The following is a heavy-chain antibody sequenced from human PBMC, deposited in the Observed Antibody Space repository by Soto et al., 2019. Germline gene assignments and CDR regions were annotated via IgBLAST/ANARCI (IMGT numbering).Heavy chain of an antibody. D-gene: IGHD6-13*01. CDR1: GFTFSSYA. J-gene: IGHJ4*02. CDR2: ISYDGSNK. Sequence: PGGSLRLSCAASGFTFSSYAMHWVRQAPGKGLEWVAVISYDGSNKYYADSVKDRLTISRDNSKNTLYLQIHTLRAEDTAVYYCAKVSSSWYAGFFDLWGQGTLVTVSS. V-gene: IGHV3-30-3*01. CDR3: AKVSSSWYAGFFDL.